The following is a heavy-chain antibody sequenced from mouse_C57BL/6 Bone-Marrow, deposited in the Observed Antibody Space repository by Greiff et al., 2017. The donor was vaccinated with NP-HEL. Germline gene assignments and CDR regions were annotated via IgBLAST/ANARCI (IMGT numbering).Heavy chain of an antibody. CDR2: IDPETGGT. CDR3: TRWGYDDFDY. CDR1: GYTFTDYE. Sequence: QVQLQQSGAELVRPGASVTLSCKASGYTFTDYEMHWVKQTPVHGLEWIGAIDPETGGTAYNQKFKGKAILTADKSSSTAYMELRSLTSEDSAVYYCTRWGYDDFDYWGQGTTLTVSS. D-gene: IGHD2-2*01. J-gene: IGHJ2*01. V-gene: IGHV1-15*01.